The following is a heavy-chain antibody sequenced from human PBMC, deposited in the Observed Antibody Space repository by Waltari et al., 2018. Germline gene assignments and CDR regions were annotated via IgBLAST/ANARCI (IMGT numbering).Heavy chain of an antibody. CDR3: ARDQLYDILTGYYTYFDL. V-gene: IGHV4-4*07. J-gene: IGHJ2*01. Sequence: QVQLQESGPGLVKPSETLSLPCTVSGGSISSYYWSWIRQPAGNVLDWIVRIYTSGSTNYNPSLKSRVTMSVDTSKNQFSLKLSSVTAADTAVYYCARDQLYDILTGYYTYFDLWGRGTLVTVSS. D-gene: IGHD3-9*01. CDR2: IYTSGST. CDR1: GGSISSYY.